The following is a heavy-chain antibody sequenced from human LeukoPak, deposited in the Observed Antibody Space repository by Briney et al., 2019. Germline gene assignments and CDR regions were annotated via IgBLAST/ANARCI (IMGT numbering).Heavy chain of an antibody. CDR3: ARDRYYGGNSHAFDI. D-gene: IGHD4-23*01. J-gene: IGHJ3*02. CDR1: GFXFSGYW. V-gene: IGHV3-74*01. CDR2: INSDGSST. Sequence: GGSLRLSCAASGFXFSGYWIHWVRQAPGKGLVWVSRINSDGSSTIYADSVKGRFTISRDNAKNTLYLQMNSLRAEDTAMYYCARDRYYGGNSHAFDIWGQGTMVTVSS.